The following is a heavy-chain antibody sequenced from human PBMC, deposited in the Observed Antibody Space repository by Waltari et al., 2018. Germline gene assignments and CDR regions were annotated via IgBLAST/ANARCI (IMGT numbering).Heavy chain of an antibody. V-gene: IGHV4-39*01. CDR2: ISYKGPT. D-gene: IGHD5-12*01. Sequence: GGGPQPPGQGLEGVGTISYKGPTYSSPSLRGRVTVSRDTSMNQLSLKLGSVTAADTAVYYCATYIGASIGTAAFDVWGQGTMVTVSS. CDR3: ATYIGASIGTAAFDV. J-gene: IGHJ3*01.